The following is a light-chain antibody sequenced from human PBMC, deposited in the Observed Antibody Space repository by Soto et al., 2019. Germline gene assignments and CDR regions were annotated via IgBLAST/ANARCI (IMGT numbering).Light chain of an antibody. CDR2: KIS. CDR3: MQGTSWPYT. Sequence: DVVMTQSPLSLSVIPGQPASISCRSSQSPVTSDGNTYLNWFHQRPGQSPRRLIYKISNRDSGVPDRSIGSGSGTEFTLKISRVEAEDVGIYYCMQGTSWPYTFGQGTKLEI. CDR1: QSPVTSDGNTY. V-gene: IGKV2-30*01. J-gene: IGKJ2*01.